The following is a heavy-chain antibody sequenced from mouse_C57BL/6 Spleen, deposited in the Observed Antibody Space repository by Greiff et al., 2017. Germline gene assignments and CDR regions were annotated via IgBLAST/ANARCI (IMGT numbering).Heavy chain of an antibody. CDR2: INPNNGGT. J-gene: IGHJ3*01. CDR3: SYDYDWFAY. CDR1: GYTFTDYN. Sequence: VQLKQSGPELVKPGASVKMSCKASGYTFTDYNMHWVKQSHGKSLEWIGYINPNNGGTSYNQKFKGKATLTVNKSSSTAYMELRSLTSEDSAVYYCSYDYDWFAYWGQGTLVTVSA. V-gene: IGHV1-22*01. D-gene: IGHD2-4*01.